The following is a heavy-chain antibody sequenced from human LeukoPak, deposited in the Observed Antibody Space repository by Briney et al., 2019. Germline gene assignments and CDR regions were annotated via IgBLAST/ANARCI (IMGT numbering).Heavy chain of an antibody. CDR1: GGSISTFF. CDR3: ARGTEMTSFTGYYSFDY. J-gene: IGHJ4*02. V-gene: IGHV4-4*07. CDR2: IYTGTT. D-gene: IGHD3-9*01. Sequence: PSETLSLTCTVSGGSISTFFWTWLRQSAGKGLEWIGRIYTGTTYYNPSLESRATISVDTSNNRFSLKLTSLTAADTAVYYCARGTEMTSFTGYYSFDYWGRGSLVTVSS.